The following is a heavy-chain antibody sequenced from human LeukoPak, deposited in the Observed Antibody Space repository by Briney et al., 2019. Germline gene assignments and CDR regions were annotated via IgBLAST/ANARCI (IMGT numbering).Heavy chain of an antibody. CDR1: GGSISSYY. CDR3: ASNSDYDPENYYYYYGMDV. Sequence: PSETLSLTCTVSGGSISSYYWSWIRQPAGKGLEWIGRIYTSWSTNYNPSLKSRVTMSVDTSKNQFSLKLSSVTAADTAVYYCASNSDYDPENYYYYYGMDVWGQGTTVTVSS. J-gene: IGHJ6*02. CDR2: IYTSWST. V-gene: IGHV4-4*07. D-gene: IGHD3-16*01.